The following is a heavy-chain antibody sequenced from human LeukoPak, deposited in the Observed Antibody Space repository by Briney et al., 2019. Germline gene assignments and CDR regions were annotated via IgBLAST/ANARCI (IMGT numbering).Heavy chain of an antibody. J-gene: IGHJ4*02. CDR3: HKEAYYFDS. CDR2: ISGSGGGT. CDR1: GITLSNYA. Sequence: GGSLRLSCAVSGITLSNYAMSWVRQVPGKGLEWVAGISGSGGGTHYADSVKGRFTISRDNPKNTLYFCAKRGVVIRVILVGFHKEAYYFDSWGQGALVTVSS. V-gene: IGHV3-23*01. D-gene: IGHD3-22*01.